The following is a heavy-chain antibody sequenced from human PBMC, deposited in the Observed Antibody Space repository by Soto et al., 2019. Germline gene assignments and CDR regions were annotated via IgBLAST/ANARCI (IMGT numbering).Heavy chain of an antibody. J-gene: IGHJ4*02. CDR2: TSYDGSNK. Sequence: QVQLVESGGGVVQPGTSLRLSCVGSGFTFRSYVIHWVRQAPGKGLEWVALTSYDGSNKYYDDSVKGRFTISRDNSRNTVDLQMDNLRRDDTALYYCARWGTTGGLAVWRQGTLVYVSS. CDR3: ARWGTTGGLAV. CDR1: GFTFRSYV. V-gene: IGHV3-30*19. D-gene: IGHD3-16*01.